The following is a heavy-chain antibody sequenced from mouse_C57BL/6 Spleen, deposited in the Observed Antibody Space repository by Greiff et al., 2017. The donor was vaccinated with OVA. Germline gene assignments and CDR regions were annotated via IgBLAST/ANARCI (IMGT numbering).Heavy chain of an antibody. CDR2: ILPGSGST. V-gene: IGHV1-9*01. CDR3: ARSSTYGNYEGYFDY. J-gene: IGHJ2*01. D-gene: IGHD2-1*01. Sequence: QVQLKQSGAELMKPGASVKLSCKATGYTFTGYWIEWVKQRPGHGLEWIGEILPGSGSTNYNEKFKGKATFTADTSSNTAYMQLSSLTTEDSAIYYCARSSTYGNYEGYFDYWGQGTTLTVSS. CDR1: GYTFTGYW.